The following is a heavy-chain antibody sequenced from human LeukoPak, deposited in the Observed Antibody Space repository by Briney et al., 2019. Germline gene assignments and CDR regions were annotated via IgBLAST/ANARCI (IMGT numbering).Heavy chain of an antibody. V-gene: IGHV4-59*01. D-gene: IGHD2-2*01. CDR1: GGSISSYY. J-gene: IGHJ5*02. Sequence: KPSETLSLTCAVYGGSISSYYWSWIRQPPGKGLEWIGYIYYSGSTNYNPSLKSRVTISVDRSKNQFSLKLSSVTAADTAVYYCARELVVVPAASNWFDPWGQGTLVTVSS. CDR3: ARELVVVPAASNWFDP. CDR2: IYYSGST.